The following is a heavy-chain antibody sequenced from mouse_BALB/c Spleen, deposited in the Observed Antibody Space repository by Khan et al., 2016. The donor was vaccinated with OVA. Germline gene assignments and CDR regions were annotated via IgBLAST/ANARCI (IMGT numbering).Heavy chain of an antibody. Sequence: QVQLKESGPGLVAPSQSLSITCTVSGFSLTSYSVHWVRQPPGKGLEWLGVIWADGGTNYNSALMSRLSITKDNFKSQVFLKMNSLQSADTSVYYDARRYDGYPEWYFDVWGAGTTVTVSS. J-gene: IGHJ1*01. CDR1: GFSLTSYS. CDR2: IWADGGT. V-gene: IGHV2-9*02. D-gene: IGHD2-3*01. CDR3: ARRYDGYPEWYFDV.